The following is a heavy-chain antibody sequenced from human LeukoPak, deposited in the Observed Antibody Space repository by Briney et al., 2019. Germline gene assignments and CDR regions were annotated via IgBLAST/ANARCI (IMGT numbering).Heavy chain of an antibody. V-gene: IGHV1-46*01. CDR3: ARDRVAMIYYQYAMDV. CDR1: GYTFTGYY. CDR2: INPSGGST. Sequence: EASVKVSCKASGYTFTGYYMHWVRQAPGQGLEWMGRINPSGGSTSYAQKFQGRVTMTRDTSTSIVYMELNSLRSEDTAVYYCARDRVAMIYYQYAMDVWGQGTTVTVSS. J-gene: IGHJ6*02. D-gene: IGHD5-12*01.